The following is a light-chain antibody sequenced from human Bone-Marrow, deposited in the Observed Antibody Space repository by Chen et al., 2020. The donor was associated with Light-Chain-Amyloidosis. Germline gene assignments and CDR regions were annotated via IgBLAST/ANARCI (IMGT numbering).Light chain of an antibody. V-gene: IGKV3-20*01. CDR1: QTISSNY. Sequence: ELVLTQSPGTLSLSPGEGANLSCRASQTISSNYLTWYQPKFGQAPRLIIYGSSSRATGIPDRFTGSGSGTDFTLTINRLEPEDFAMDYCQQYGTSPLTFGGGTKVEIK. CDR3: QQYGTSPLT. J-gene: IGKJ4*01. CDR2: GSS.